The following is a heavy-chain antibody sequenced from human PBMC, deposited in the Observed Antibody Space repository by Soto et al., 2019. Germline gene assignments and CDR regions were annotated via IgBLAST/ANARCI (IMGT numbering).Heavy chain of an antibody. D-gene: IGHD3-10*01. J-gene: IGHJ1*01. Sequence: SETLSLTCTVSGGSISSGGYYWCWIRQHPGKGLEWIGYIYYSGSTYYNPSLKSRVTISVDTSKNQFSLKLSSVTAADTAVYYCAREGGGYGSGSYEYFQHWGQGTLVTVSS. V-gene: IGHV4-31*03. CDR2: IYYSGST. CDR1: GGSISSGGYY. CDR3: AREGGGYGSGSYEYFQH.